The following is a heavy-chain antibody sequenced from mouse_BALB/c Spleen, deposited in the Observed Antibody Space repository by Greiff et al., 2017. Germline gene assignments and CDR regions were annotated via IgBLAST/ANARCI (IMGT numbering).Heavy chain of an antibody. CDR2: ISSGGGNT. CDR1: GFTFSSYT. Sequence: EVQRVESGGGLVKPGGSLKLSCAASGFTFSSYTMSWVRQTPEKRLEWVATISSGGGNTYYPDSVKGRFTISRDNAKNNLYLQMSSLRSEDTALYYCAISHYYGSSYFDVWGAGTTVTVSS. CDR3: AISHYYGSSYFDV. V-gene: IGHV5-9*03. J-gene: IGHJ1*01. D-gene: IGHD1-1*01.